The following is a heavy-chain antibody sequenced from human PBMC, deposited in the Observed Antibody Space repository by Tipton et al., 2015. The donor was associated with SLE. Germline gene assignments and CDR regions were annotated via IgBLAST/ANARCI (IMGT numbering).Heavy chain of an antibody. D-gene: IGHD6-13*01. J-gene: IGHJ4*02. CDR2: IYHSGST. CDR1: GYSISSGYY. CDR3: ARRDMAAAGAFGY. Sequence: TLSLTCAVSGYSISSGYYWGWIRQPPGKGLEWIGSIYHSGSTYYNPSLKSRVTISVDTSKNQFSLQLNSVTATDTAVYYCARRDMAAAGAFGYWGQGTLVTVSS. V-gene: IGHV4-38-2*01.